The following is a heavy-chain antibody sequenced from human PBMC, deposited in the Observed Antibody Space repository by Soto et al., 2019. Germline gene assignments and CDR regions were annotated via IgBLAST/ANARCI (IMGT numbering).Heavy chain of an antibody. J-gene: IGHJ5*02. Sequence: PGGSLRLSCAASGSTFRNFGMHWVRQAPGKGLEWVALIWDDGSEKYYVDSVKGRFTISRDNSKNTLYLQMNSLRVEDTGVYYCARGQDFGRDRRWFDPWGQGTLVTVSS. D-gene: IGHD3-3*01. CDR1: GSTFRNFG. CDR3: ARGQDFGRDRRWFDP. V-gene: IGHV3-33*01. CDR2: IWDDGSEK.